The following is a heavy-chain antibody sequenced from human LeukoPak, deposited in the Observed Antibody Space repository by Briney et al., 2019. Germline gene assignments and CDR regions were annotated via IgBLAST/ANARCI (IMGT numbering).Heavy chain of an antibody. V-gene: IGHV3-30*07. CDR2: ISFDGSNN. D-gene: IGHD3-16*01. CDR1: GFNFSTYS. Sequence: PGRSLRLPCAASGFNFSTYSMHWVRQAPGKGLEWVAVISFDGSNNYFADSVKGRFTISRDNAKNSLYLQIDSLRAEDTAMYYCARDRQFRLNDPWGQGILVTVSS. J-gene: IGHJ5*02. CDR3: ARDRQFRLNDP.